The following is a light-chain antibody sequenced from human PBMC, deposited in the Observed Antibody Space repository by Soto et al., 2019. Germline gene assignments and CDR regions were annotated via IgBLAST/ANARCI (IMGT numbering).Light chain of an antibody. CDR1: QSVNSDS. CDR3: QQYGSSPLT. Sequence: ESVLTQSPGTLSLSPGERATLSCGASQSVNSDSLAWYQQKPGQAPRRLFYPASNRATGLPDRFSGSGSGTDFTLTISRLEPEDCAVYHCQQYGSSPLTFGGGTKAEIK. J-gene: IGKJ4*01. CDR2: PAS. V-gene: IGKV3-20*01.